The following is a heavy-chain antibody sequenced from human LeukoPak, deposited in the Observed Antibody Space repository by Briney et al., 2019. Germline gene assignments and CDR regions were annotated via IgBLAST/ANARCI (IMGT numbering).Heavy chain of an antibody. J-gene: IGHJ4*02. D-gene: IGHD3-10*01. Sequence: SETLSLTCAVYGGSFSGYYWSWIRQPPGKGLEWIGEINHSGSTNYNPSLKSRVTISVDTSKNQFSLKLRSVTAADTAVYYCARGTFTMVRGVIIIGGSDYWGQGTLVTVSS. CDR3: ARGTFTMVRGVIIIGGSDY. V-gene: IGHV4-34*01. CDR1: GGSFSGYY. CDR2: INHSGST.